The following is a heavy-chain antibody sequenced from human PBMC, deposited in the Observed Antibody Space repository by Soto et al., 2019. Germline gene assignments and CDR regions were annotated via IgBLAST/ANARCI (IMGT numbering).Heavy chain of an antibody. J-gene: IGHJ4*02. CDR1: GYTFTSYA. V-gene: IGHV1-3*01. Sequence: ASVKVSCKASGYTFTSYAMHWVLQAPGQRLEWMGWINAGNGNTKYSQKFQGRVTITRDTSASTAYMELSSLRSEDTAVYYCARGSSYGGNFDYWGQGTLVTVSS. D-gene: IGHD4-17*01. CDR2: INAGNGNT. CDR3: ARGSSYGGNFDY.